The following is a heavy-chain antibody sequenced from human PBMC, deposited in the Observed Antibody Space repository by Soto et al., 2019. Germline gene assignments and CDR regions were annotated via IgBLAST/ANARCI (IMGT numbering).Heavy chain of an antibody. J-gene: IGHJ4*02. Sequence: VQLVESGGGLVQPGGYLRLSCATSGFAFSDYWMHWARQVPGKGLVWLSRINSDGSGTGYADSVRGRFTIFRDNAKRTVYLQMNSLTVEDTAVYYCVEEGGAGTGYWGQGTMVTVSS. V-gene: IGHV3-74*01. CDR2: INSDGSGT. CDR3: VEEGGAGTGY. CDR1: GFAFSDYW.